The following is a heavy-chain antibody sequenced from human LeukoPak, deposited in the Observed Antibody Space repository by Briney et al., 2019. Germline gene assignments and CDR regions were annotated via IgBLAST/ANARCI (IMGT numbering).Heavy chain of an antibody. CDR3: ARQIAAAGPNYYMDV. CDR1: GFTFSSYA. Sequence: HSGGSLRLSCAASGFTFSSYAMHWVRQAPGKGLEWVSYISSSSSTICYADSVKGRFTISRDNAKNSLYLQMNSLRAEDTAVYYCARQIAAAGPNYYMDVWGKGTTVTVSS. J-gene: IGHJ6*03. CDR2: ISSSSSTI. D-gene: IGHD6-13*01. V-gene: IGHV3-48*01.